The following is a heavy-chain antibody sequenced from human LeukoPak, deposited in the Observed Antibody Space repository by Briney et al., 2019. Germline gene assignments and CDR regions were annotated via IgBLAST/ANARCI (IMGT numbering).Heavy chain of an antibody. J-gene: IGHJ4*02. CDR2: INQDDSVR. V-gene: IGHV3-7*01. Sequence: GGSLRLSCAASGFSFSTYWMSWVRQTPEKGLEFVANINQDDSVRNYMDSLKGRCTISRDNAKKSVYLEISSLRADDTAVYYCARDPGSSSFDLWGQEALVTVSS. CDR3: ARDPGSSSFDL. D-gene: IGHD6-13*01. CDR1: GFSFSTYW.